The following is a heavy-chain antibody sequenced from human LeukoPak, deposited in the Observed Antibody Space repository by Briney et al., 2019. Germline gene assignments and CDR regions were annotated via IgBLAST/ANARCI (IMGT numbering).Heavy chain of an antibody. Sequence: GVSLRLSCAASGFTFSGYSMSWVRQAPGKGLEWVTAISGSGGSTYYADSVRGSFTIDRDIYNNTLYVQMNRLRAEDTAVFYCAKERNPYSSSWYSLHYMDVWVKGATVTVCS. V-gene: IGHV3-23*01. J-gene: IGHJ6*03. CDR3: AKERNPYSSSWYSLHYMDV. D-gene: IGHD6-13*01. CDR2: ISGSGGST. CDR1: GFTFSGYS.